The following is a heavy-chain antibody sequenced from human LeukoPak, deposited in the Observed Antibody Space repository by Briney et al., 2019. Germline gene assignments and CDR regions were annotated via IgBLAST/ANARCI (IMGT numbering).Heavy chain of an antibody. CDR3: ARDGSGTAFDI. J-gene: IGHJ3*02. D-gene: IGHD3-10*01. V-gene: IGHV3-66*01. Sequence: GGSLRVSCAASGFTVSSNYMSWVRQAPGKGLEWVPVIYSGGSTYYADSVKGRFTISRDNSKNTLYLQMNSLRAEDTAVYYCARDGSGTAFDIWGQGTMVTVSS. CDR2: IYSGGST. CDR1: GFTVSSNY.